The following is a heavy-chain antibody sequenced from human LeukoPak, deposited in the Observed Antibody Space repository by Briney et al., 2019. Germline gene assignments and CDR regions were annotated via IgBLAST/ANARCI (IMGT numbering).Heavy chain of an antibody. D-gene: IGHD1-26*01. Sequence: GGSLRLSCAVSGFTFSSYAMSGVRQAPGKGLEWVSAISGSGGSTYYADSVKGRFTISRDNSKNTLYLQMNSLRAEDTAVYYCAKDAVGGSYVRYFDSWGQGTLVTVSS. CDR2: ISGSGGST. CDR1: GFTFSSYA. J-gene: IGHJ4*02. V-gene: IGHV3-23*01. CDR3: AKDAVGGSYVRYFDS.